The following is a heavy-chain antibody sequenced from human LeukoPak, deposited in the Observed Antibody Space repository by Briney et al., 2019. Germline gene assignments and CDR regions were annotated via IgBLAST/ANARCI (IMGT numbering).Heavy chain of an antibody. V-gene: IGHV5-51*01. J-gene: IGHJ5*02. CDR2: IYPGDSDT. CDR1: GYSFTSYW. CDR3: ARRSSIAAAGGYNWFDP. D-gene: IGHD6-13*01. Sequence: GESLKISCKGSGYSFTSYWIGWVRQMPGKGLEWMGIIYPGDSDTRYSPSFQGQVTISADKSISTAYLQWSILKASDTAMYYCARRSSIAAAGGYNWFDPWGQGTLVTVYS.